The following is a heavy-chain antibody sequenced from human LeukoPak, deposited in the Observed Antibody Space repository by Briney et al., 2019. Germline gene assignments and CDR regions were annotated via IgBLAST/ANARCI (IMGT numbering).Heavy chain of an antibody. Sequence: GAAVKVSCKASGYTFTGYYMHWVRQAPGQGLEWMGWINPNSGGTNYAQKFQGRVTMTRDTSISTAYMELSRLRSDDTAVYYCARDGVVVVADGNYWGDYWGQGTLVTVSS. CDR1: GYTFTGYY. CDR3: ARDGVVVVADGNYWGDY. D-gene: IGHD2-15*01. J-gene: IGHJ4*02. V-gene: IGHV1-2*02. CDR2: INPNSGGT.